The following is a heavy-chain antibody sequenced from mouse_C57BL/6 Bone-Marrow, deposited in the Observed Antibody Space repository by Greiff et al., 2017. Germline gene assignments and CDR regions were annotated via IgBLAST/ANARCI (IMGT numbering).Heavy chain of an antibody. Sequence: LQESGPELVKPGASVKLSCKASGYTFTSYWMQWVKQRPGQGLEWIGEIDPSDSCTNYNQKFKGKAPLTVDTSSSTAYMQLSSLTSEDSAVYYCAAYGCSYNWVQGTAPTVTA. CDR1: GYTFTSYW. D-gene: IGHD1-1*01. J-gene: IGHJ2*01. CDR3: AAYGCSYN. CDR2: IDPSDSCT. V-gene: IGHV1-50*01.